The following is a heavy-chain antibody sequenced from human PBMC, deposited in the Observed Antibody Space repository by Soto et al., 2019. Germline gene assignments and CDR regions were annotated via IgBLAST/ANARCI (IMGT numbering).Heavy chain of an antibody. CDR1: GYTFTSYA. Sequence: QVQLVQSGAEVKKPGASVKVSCKASGYTFTSYAMHWVRQAPGQRLEWMGWINAGNGNTKYSQKFQGRVTITRDTPATTAYMELSRLRSEATAVYYCASDLGGWPDYWGQGTLVTVSS. CDR2: INAGNGNT. D-gene: IGHD2-15*01. V-gene: IGHV1-3*01. J-gene: IGHJ4*02. CDR3: ASDLGGWPDY.